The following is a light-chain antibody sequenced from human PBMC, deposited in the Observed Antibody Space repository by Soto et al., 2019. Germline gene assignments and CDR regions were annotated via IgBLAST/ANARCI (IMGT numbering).Light chain of an antibody. CDR1: QSVSSY. Sequence: EIVLTQSPGTLSLSPGERATLSCRASQSVSSYLTWYQQKPGQAPRLLIYGASSRATGIPDRFSGSGSGTDFTLTISRLEPEDFAVYYCHQHGGSPIFTCGPGTKVDIK. J-gene: IGKJ3*01. CDR2: GAS. CDR3: HQHGGSPIFT. V-gene: IGKV3-20*01.